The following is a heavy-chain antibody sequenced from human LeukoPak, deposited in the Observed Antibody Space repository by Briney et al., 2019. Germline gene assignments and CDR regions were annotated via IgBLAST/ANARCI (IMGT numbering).Heavy chain of an antibody. D-gene: IGHD6-13*01. CDR2: ISSSSSYI. Sequence: GGSLRLSCAASGFTFSSYSMNWVRQASGKGLEWVSSISSSSSYIYYADSVKGRFTISRDNAKNSLCLQMNSLRAEDTAVYYCARDFEFGSAAGTPNWGQGTLVTVSS. CDR3: ARDFEFGSAAGTPN. CDR1: GFTFSSYS. V-gene: IGHV3-21*01. J-gene: IGHJ4*02.